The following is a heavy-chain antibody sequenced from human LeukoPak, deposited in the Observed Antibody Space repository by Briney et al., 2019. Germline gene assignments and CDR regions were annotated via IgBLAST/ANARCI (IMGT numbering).Heavy chain of an antibody. CDR1: GGSFSGCY. V-gene: IGHV4-34*01. CDR3: ARGPRDYVRGSYRYFFDY. J-gene: IGHJ4*02. CDR2: INHSGST. D-gene: IGHD3-16*02. Sequence: PSETLSLTCAVYGGSFSGCYWSWIRQPPGKGLEWIGEINHSGSTNYNPSLKSRITISVDTSKNQFSLKLSSVTAADTAVYYCARGPRDYVRGSYRYFFDYWGQGTLVTVSS.